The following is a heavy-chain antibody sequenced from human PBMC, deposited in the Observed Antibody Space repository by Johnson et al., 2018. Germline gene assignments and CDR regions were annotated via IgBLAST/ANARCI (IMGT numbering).Heavy chain of an antibody. CDR3: ARPHWEDNI. Sequence: VQLVESGGGLVRXGRSXRLXCTASGRTVSDYGMHWVRQAPGKGLEWVSGIRWDSGTTGYSASVKGRFTISRDNAKNALYLQMNSLRAEETAVYYCARPHWEDNIWGQGTMVTVSS. CDR1: GRTVSDYG. J-gene: IGHJ3*02. D-gene: IGHD7-27*01. V-gene: IGHV3-9*01. CDR2: IRWDSGTT.